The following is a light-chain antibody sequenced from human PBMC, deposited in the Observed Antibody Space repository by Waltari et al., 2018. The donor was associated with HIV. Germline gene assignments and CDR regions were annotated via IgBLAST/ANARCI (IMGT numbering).Light chain of an antibody. V-gene: IGLV1-47*01. CDR2: RND. CDR3: AAWDDSLSGYV. CDR1: SPNIGSNY. J-gene: IGLJ1*01. Sequence: QSVLTQPPSASGTPGQRVTISCSGGSPNIGSNYVFWYQLLPGPAPKLLVYRNDQRPSGVPDRLAGSESGTSASLAISGLRSEDEADYYCAAWDDSLSGYVFGTGTKVTVL.